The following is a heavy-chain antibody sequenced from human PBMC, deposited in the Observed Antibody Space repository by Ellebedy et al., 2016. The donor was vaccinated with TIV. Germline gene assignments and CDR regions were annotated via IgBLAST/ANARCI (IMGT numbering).Heavy chain of an antibody. CDR2: INPNGGGI. CDR1: GYTFTDYR. D-gene: IGHD1-26*01. J-gene: IGHJ4*02. CDR3: ARDYWGSYEY. Sequence: AASVKVSCKASGYTFTDYRLDWVRQAPGHGLEWMGWINPNGGGIHYVQKCPGRVTMTGDTSISTAYLELSRLTSDDTAVYYCARDYWGSYEYWGQGTLVTVSS. V-gene: IGHV1-2*02.